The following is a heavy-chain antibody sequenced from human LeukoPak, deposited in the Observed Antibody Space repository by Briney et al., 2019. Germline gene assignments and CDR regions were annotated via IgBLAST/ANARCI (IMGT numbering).Heavy chain of an antibody. Sequence: GGPLRLSCAASGFTFNRYWMSWVRQAPGKGLEWVAQIKSDGSEEYYADPVRGRFTISRDNAKNSLYLQMNSLRAEDTAVYYCARGEMTTVTTYFGYWGQGTLVTVSS. J-gene: IGHJ4*02. V-gene: IGHV3-7*02. D-gene: IGHD4-17*01. CDR2: IKSDGSEE. CDR3: ARGEMTTVTTYFGY. CDR1: GFTFNRYW.